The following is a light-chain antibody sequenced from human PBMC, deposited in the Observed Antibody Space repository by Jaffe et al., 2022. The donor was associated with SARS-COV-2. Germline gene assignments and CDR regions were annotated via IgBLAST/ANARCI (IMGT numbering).Light chain of an antibody. CDR1: SGSVSTTYY. CDR3: VLFMGGGVA. V-gene: IGLV8-61*01. CDR2: STN. J-gene: IGLJ2*01. Sequence: QTVVTQEPSFSVSPGGTVTLTCGLSSGSVSTTYYPSWYQQTPGQAPRTLIYSTNTRSSGVPDRFSGSILGNKAALTITGAQADDESDYYCVLFMGGGVAFGGGTKLTVL.